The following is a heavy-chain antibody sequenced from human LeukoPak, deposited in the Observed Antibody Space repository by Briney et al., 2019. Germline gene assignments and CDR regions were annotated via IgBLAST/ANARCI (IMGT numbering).Heavy chain of an antibody. CDR3: ARVAEGFDWLSVNWFDP. Sequence: ASVKVSCKASGYTFTGYYMHWVRQAPGQGLEWMGWINPNSGGTNYAQKFQGRVTMTRDTSISTAYMELSRLRSDDTAVYYCARVAEGFDWLSVNWFDPWGQGTLVTVSS. CDR1: GYTFTGYY. D-gene: IGHD3-9*01. J-gene: IGHJ5*02. CDR2: INPNSGGT. V-gene: IGHV1-2*02.